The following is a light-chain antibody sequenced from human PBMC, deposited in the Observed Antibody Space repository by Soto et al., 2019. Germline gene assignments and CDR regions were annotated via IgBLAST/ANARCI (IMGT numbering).Light chain of an antibody. V-gene: IGKV1-39*01. Sequence: IQMTQSPSSLSASVGDRVTITCRASQSISGYLNWYQQKSGQAPKLLMYAASTLQSGVPSRFSGSGSGTDFTLTISSLQPEDFATYYCQQSYSTPITFGQRTRLEI. J-gene: IGKJ5*01. CDR3: QQSYSTPIT. CDR1: QSISGY. CDR2: AAS.